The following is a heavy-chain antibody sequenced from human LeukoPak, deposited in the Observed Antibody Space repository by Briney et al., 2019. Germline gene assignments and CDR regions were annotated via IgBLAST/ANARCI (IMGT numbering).Heavy chain of an antibody. V-gene: IGHV3-7*01. CDR1: GFIFSSYW. CDR2: IKSDGSGE. Sequence: GGPLRLSCATSGFIFSSYWMFGVRHAPGKGLEWVANIKSDGSGEYYGDSVKGRFTISRDNAKNSLYLQMNSLRVEDTAVYYCARGDLWLGHWGQGSLVTVSS. D-gene: IGHD3-10*01. CDR3: ARGDLWLGH. J-gene: IGHJ4*02.